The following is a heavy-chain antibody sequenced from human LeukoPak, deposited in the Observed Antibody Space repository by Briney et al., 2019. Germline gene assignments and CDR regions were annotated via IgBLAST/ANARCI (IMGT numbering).Heavy chain of an antibody. CDR1: GGSFSGYY. Sequence: SETLSLTCAVYGGSFSGYYWSWIRQPPGKGLEWIGEINHSGSTNYNPSLKSRVTISADTSKNQFSLKLSSVTAADTAVYYCARWFGVADYWGQGTLVTVSS. V-gene: IGHV4-34*01. CDR2: INHSGST. J-gene: IGHJ4*02. D-gene: IGHD3-3*01. CDR3: ARWFGVADY.